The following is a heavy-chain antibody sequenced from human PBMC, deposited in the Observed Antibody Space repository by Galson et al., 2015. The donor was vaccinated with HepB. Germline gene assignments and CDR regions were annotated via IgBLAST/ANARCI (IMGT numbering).Heavy chain of an antibody. V-gene: IGHV1-18*04. CDR3: ARARYNNSPPEY. CDR1: GYSFINYG. Sequence: SVKVSCKASGYSFINYGITWVRQAPGQGLEWMGWISGYNDDTNYAQKFQGRITMTTDTSTSTSYMELRSLRRDDTANYYCARARYNNSPPEYWGQGTLVTVSS. J-gene: IGHJ4*02. D-gene: IGHD1-14*01. CDR2: ISGYNDDT.